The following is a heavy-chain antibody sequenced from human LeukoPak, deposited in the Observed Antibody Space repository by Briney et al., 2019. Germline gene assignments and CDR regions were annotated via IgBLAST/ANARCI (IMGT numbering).Heavy chain of an antibody. D-gene: IGHD6-19*01. Sequence: SETLSLTCTVSGGSISDYYWSWIRQPPGKGLEWIGDIYYSGSTNYNPSLKSRVTISVDTSKNQFSLKLSSVTAADTAVYYCARRGYSSGWYYFDYWGQGTLVTVSS. CDR2: IYYSGST. V-gene: IGHV4-59*08. J-gene: IGHJ4*02. CDR3: ARRGYSSGWYYFDY. CDR1: GGSISDYY.